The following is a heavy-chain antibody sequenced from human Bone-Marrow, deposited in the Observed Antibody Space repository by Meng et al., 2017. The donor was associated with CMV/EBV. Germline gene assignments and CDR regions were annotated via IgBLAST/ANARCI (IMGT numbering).Heavy chain of an antibody. Sequence: GESLKISCAASGFTFSSYSMNWVRQAPGKGLEWVSSISSSSSYIYYADSVKGRFTISRDNAKNSLYLQMNSLRAEDTAVYYCARDRANRAYDFWSGYYLDYYYGMDVCGQGTTVTVSS. CDR3: ARDRANRAYDFWSGYYLDYYYGMDV. D-gene: IGHD3-3*01. CDR1: GFTFSSYS. J-gene: IGHJ6*02. V-gene: IGHV3-21*01. CDR2: ISSSSSYI.